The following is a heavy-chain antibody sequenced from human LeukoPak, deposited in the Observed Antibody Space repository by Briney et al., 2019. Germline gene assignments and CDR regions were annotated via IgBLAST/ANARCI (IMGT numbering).Heavy chain of an antibody. D-gene: IGHD6-19*01. CDR3: ASQISGWYYFDY. J-gene: IGHJ4*02. V-gene: IGHV1-69*13. CDR1: GGTSSSYA. CDR2: IIPIFGTA. Sequence: ASVKVSCKASGGTSSSYAISWVRQAPGQGLEWMGGIIPIFGTANYAQKFQGRVTITADGSTSTAYMELSSLRSEDTAVYYCASQISGWYYFDYWGQGTLVTVSS.